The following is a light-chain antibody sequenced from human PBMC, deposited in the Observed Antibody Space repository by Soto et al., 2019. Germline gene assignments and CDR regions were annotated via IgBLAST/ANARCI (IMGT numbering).Light chain of an antibody. J-gene: IGLJ1*01. CDR1: SSDVGGYSY. V-gene: IGLV2-14*03. Sequence: QSVLTQPASVSGSPGQSITISCTGTSSDVGGYSYVSWYQQHPGDAPKLMIYHVTNRPSGVSDRFSGSKSGNTASLTISGLQAEDEADYYCSSYTSSTVYIFGTGTKVTVL. CDR3: SSYTSSTVYI. CDR2: HVT.